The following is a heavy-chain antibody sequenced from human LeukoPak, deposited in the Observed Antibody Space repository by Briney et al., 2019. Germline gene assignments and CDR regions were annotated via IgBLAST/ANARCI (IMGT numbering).Heavy chain of an antibody. D-gene: IGHD2-8*02. CDR1: GGSISSGGYY. V-gene: IGHV4-31*03. J-gene: IGHJ4*02. CDR2: IYYSGST. Sequence: SQTLSLTCTVSGGSISSGGYYWSWIRQHPGKGLEWIGYIYYSGSTYYNPSLKSRVTISVDTSKNQFSLKLSSVTATDTAVYYCARDGSGGPWYYFDYWGQGTLVTVSS. CDR3: ARDGSGGPWYYFDY.